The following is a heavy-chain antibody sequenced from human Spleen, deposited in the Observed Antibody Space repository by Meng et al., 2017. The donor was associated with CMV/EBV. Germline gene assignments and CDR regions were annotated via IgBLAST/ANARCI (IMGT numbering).Heavy chain of an antibody. D-gene: IGHD6-13*01. J-gene: IGHJ4*02. CDR1: GISVRSSEVG. CDR2: IYWNDDK. V-gene: IGHV2-5*01. CDR3: AHRRAGAAGY. Sequence: LTCPISGISVRSSEVGVGWVRQPPRKALGWLALIYWNDDKRYSPSLENWLTITNDTSKNQVVLTMTNMDPVGTATYYCAHRRAGAAGYWGQGTLVTVSS.